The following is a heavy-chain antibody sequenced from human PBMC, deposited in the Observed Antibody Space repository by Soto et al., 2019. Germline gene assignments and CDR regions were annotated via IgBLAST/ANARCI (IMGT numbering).Heavy chain of an antibody. Sequence: GGSLRLSCTASGFTFSDPWMTWVRQAPGKGLEWVARIKPDESEKKYADSVKGRFSISRDNAKNSMYLQMDSLRGEDTAVYYCVRGGSNYASWGQGTLVTVSS. D-gene: IGHD4-4*01. J-gene: IGHJ5*02. CDR1: GFTFSDPW. CDR3: VRGGSNYAS. CDR2: IKPDESEK. V-gene: IGHV3-7*01.